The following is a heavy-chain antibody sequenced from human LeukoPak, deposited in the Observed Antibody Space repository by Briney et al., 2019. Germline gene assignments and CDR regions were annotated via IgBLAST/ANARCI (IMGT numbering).Heavy chain of an antibody. CDR2: INPNSGGT. V-gene: IGHV1-2*04. Sequence: GASVKVSCKASGYTFTGYYMHWVRQAPGQGLEWMGWINPNSGGTNYAQKFQGWVTMTRDTSISTAYMELSRLRSDDTAMYYCARDHWYSSSWSPGYYGMDVWGQGTTVTVSS. CDR1: GYTFTGYY. CDR3: ARDHWYSSSWSPGYYGMDV. D-gene: IGHD6-13*01. J-gene: IGHJ6*02.